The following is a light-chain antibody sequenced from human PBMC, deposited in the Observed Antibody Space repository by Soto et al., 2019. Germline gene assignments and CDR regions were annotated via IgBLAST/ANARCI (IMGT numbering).Light chain of an antibody. J-gene: IGLJ1*01. CDR1: SSDVCGYNY. Sequence: QSVLTQPASVSGSPGQSITISCTGTSSDVCGYNYVSWYQQHPGKAPKLMIYDVGNRPSGVSNRFSGSKSGNTASLTISGLQAEDEADYYCSSYTSSSTRVFGTGTKVTVL. CDR3: SSYTSSSTRV. CDR2: DVG. V-gene: IGLV2-14*01.